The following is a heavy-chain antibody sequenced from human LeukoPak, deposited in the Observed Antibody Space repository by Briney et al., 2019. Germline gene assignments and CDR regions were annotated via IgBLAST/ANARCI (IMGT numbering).Heavy chain of an antibody. CDR1: GFTVSSNY. CDR3: AKDHHSGSGNYFTHFDC. D-gene: IGHD3-10*01. J-gene: IGHJ4*02. CDR2: IYSGGST. Sequence: GGSLRLSCAASGFTVSSNYMSWVRQAPGKGLEWVSVIYSGGSTYYADSVKGRFTISRDNSKNTLYLQMNSLRAEDTAVYYCAKDHHSGSGNYFTHFDCWGQGTLVTVSS. V-gene: IGHV3-53*01.